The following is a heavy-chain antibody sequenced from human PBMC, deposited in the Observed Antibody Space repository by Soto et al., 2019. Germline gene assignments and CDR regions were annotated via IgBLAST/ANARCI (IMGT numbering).Heavy chain of an antibody. CDR1: GGSISSSSYY. CDR3: ARLGPYCSGGSCYYFDY. V-gene: IGHV4-39*01. D-gene: IGHD2-15*01. CDR2: IYYSGST. Sequence: SETLSLTCTVSGGSISSSSYYWGWIRQPPGKGLEWIGSIYYSGSTYYNPSLKSQVTISVDTSKNQFSLKLSSVTAADTAVYYCARLGPYCSGGSCYYFDYWGQGTLVTVSS. J-gene: IGHJ4*02.